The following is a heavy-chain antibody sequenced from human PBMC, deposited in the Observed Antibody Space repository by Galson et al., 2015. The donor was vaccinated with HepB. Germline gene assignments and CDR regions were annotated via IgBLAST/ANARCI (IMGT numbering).Heavy chain of an antibody. CDR2: IYYSGST. D-gene: IGHD3-10*01. V-gene: IGHV4-39*07. CDR3: ARDPEYYGSGSYYKGGYFDY. CDR1: GGSISSSSYY. Sequence: ETLSLTCTVSGGSISSSSYYWGWIRQPPGKGLEWIGSIYYSGSTYYNPSLKSRVTISVDTSKNQFSLKLSSVTAADTAVYYCARDPEYYGSGSYYKGGYFDYWGQGTLVTVSS. J-gene: IGHJ4*02.